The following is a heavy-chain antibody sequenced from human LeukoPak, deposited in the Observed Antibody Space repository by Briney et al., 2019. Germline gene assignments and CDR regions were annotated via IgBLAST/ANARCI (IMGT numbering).Heavy chain of an antibody. J-gene: IGHJ3*02. D-gene: IGHD3-22*01. CDR2: INHSGST. CDR3: ARLLRGGRDTPMVTMIVVRAKSGAFDI. V-gene: IGHV4-34*01. CDR1: GGSFSGYY. Sequence: PSETLSLTCAVYGGSFSGYYWSWIRQPPGKXLEWIGEINHSGSTNYNPSLKSRVTISVDTSKNQFSLKLSSVTAADTAVYYCARLLRGGRDTPMVTMIVVRAKSGAFDIWGQGTMVTVSS.